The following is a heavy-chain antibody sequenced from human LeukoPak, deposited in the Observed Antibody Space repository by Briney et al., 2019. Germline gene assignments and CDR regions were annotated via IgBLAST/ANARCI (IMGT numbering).Heavy chain of an antibody. CDR1: GFTFSSYA. Sequence: GGSLRLSCAASGFTFSSYAMSWVRQAPGKGLEWVSAISGSGGSTYYADSVKGRFTISRDNSKNTLYLQMNSLRAEDTAVYYCARDSSSSGRPGYYFDYWGQGTLVTVSS. D-gene: IGHD6-6*01. CDR3: ARDSSSSGRPGYYFDY. V-gene: IGHV3-23*01. J-gene: IGHJ4*02. CDR2: ISGSGGST.